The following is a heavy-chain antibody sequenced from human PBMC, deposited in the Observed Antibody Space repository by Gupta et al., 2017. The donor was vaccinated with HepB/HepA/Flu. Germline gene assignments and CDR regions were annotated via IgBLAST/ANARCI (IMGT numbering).Heavy chain of an antibody. V-gene: IGHV3-23*01. CDR1: GFTFSRYA. CDR2: ISGSGAGT. D-gene: IGHD3-3*01. Sequence: EVHLLESGGNLVQPGGSLRLSCVASGFTFSRYAMSWVRQAPGKGLEWVSVISGSGAGTYYTDSVKGRFTISRDNSKNTLYLQMNSLRAEDTAVYYCAKGASAVYFYYYMDIWGKGATVTVSS. J-gene: IGHJ6*03. CDR3: AKGASAVYFYYYMDI.